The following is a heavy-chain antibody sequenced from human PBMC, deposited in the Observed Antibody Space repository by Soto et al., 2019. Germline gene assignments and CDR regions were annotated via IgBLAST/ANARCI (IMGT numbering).Heavy chain of an antibody. CDR2: INFSGGSA. D-gene: IGHD4-4*01. J-gene: IGHJ4*02. V-gene: IGHV3-23*01. CDR1: GFTFSSYG. CDR3: AKPLRAGYSLFDY. Sequence: EVQLLESGGGLVQPGGSLRLSCAASGFTFSSYGMSWVRQAPGKGLEWVSTINFSGGSAYYVDSVEGRFTISRDNSKTTLYLQMNSQRAADTAVYYCAKPLRAGYSLFDYWGQGTLVTVSS.